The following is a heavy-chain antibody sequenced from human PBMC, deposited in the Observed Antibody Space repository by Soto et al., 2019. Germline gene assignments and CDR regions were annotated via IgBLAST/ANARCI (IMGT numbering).Heavy chain of an antibody. CDR3: AKSGSGNDY. Sequence: GGSLRLSCAASGLTFSSYAKSWVRQAPGKGLEWVAVISYDGSNKYYADSVKGRFTISRDNSKNTRYLQMNSLRADDTAVYYCAKSGSGNDYWGQGTLVTVSS. D-gene: IGHD2-15*01. J-gene: IGHJ4*02. CDR2: ISYDGSNK. V-gene: IGHV3-30*18. CDR1: GLTFSSYA.